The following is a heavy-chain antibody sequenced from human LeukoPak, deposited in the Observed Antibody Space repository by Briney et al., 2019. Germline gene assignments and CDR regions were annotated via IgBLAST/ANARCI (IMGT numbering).Heavy chain of an antibody. J-gene: IGHJ4*02. D-gene: IGHD6-19*01. Sequence: PGGSLRLSCAASGFTVSSNYMSWVRQAPGKGLEWVSVIYSGGSTFYADSVRGRFTISRDNSKNTLYLQMNSLRAEDTAVYYCARGGVYSSGWYGYFDYWGQGTLVTVSS. CDR1: GFTVSSNY. CDR2: IYSGGST. V-gene: IGHV3-53*01. CDR3: ARGGVYSSGWYGYFDY.